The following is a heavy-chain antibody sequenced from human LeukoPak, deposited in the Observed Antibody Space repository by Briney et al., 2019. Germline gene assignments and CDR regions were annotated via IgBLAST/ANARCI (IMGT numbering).Heavy chain of an antibody. CDR2: IYPGDSDT. CDR1: GYSFTSYW. J-gene: IGHJ6*03. CDR3: ASQIPNYDFLSGYYRDRSYYYYYYMDV. V-gene: IGHV5-51*01. Sequence: GESLKISCKGSGYSFTSYWIGWVRQMPGKGLEWMGIIYPGDSDTRYSPSFQGQVTISADKSISTAYLQWSSLKASDTAMYYCASQIPNYDFLSGYYRDRSYYYYYYMDVWGKGTTVTVSS. D-gene: IGHD3-3*01.